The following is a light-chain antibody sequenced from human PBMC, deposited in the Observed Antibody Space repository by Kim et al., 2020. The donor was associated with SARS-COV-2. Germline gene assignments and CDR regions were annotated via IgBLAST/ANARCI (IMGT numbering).Light chain of an antibody. J-gene: IGLJ2*01. CDR2: DVI. Sequence: QSITSSCTGTSSDIGSYNYVSWYQQHPGKVPKLMIYDVINRPSGVSNRFSGSKSGNTAYLTISGLQAEDEADYYCSSYTSSGTKIFGGGTQLTVL. CDR1: SSDIGSYNY. V-gene: IGLV2-14*03. CDR3: SSYTSSGTKI.